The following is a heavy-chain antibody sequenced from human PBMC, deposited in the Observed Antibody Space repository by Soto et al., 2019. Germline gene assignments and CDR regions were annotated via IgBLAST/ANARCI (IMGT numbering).Heavy chain of an antibody. Sequence: QVQLVQSGAEVKKPGASVNVSCEASGYTFTGSSIHWVRQAPGQGLEWMGYINPNSGGTIFAQKFQGRVTMTRDTSISTAYMELSRVPSDDTAVYYCARDLTGDPNYWGQGTLVTVSS. CDR3: ARDLTGDPNY. D-gene: IGHD7-27*01. CDR2: INPNSGGT. J-gene: IGHJ4*02. V-gene: IGHV1-2*02. CDR1: GYTFTGSS.